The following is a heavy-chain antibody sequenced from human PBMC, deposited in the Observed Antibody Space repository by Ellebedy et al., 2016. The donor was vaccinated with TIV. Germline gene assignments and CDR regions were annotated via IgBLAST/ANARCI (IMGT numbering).Heavy chain of an antibody. Sequence: MPSETLSLTCSVTGYSISSGYYWGWIRQSPGKGLEWIGSIYPDGSTYYNPSLKSRVTISVDTSKNQFSLKLSSVTAADTAVYYCAAKTFEGAVAALIDYWGQGTLVTVSS. D-gene: IGHD6-19*01. CDR1: GYSISSGYY. V-gene: IGHV4-38-2*02. CDR2: IYPDGST. CDR3: AAKTFEGAVAALIDY. J-gene: IGHJ4*02.